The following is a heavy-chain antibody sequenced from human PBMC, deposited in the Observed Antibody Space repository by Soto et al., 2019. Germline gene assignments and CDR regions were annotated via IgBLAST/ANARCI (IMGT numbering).Heavy chain of an antibody. D-gene: IGHD6-13*01. Sequence: PSETLSLTCTVSGGSISSGGYYWSWIRQHPGKGLEWIGYIYYSGSTYYNPSLKSRVTISVDTSKNQFSLKLSSVTAADTAVYYCARDTKSRYSSSWYDVTYYYYYYGMDVWGQGTTVTAP. CDR3: ARDTKSRYSSSWYDVTYYYYYYGMDV. J-gene: IGHJ6*02. V-gene: IGHV4-31*03. CDR1: GGSISSGGYY. CDR2: IYYSGST.